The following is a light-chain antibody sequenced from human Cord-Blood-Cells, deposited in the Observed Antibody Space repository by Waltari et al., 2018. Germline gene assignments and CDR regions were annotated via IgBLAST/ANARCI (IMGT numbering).Light chain of an antibody. Sequence: QSVLTQPPSASGTPGQRVTSSCSGTISNIGSNYVYWYQQLPGTAPKLLIYRNNQRPSGVPDRFSGSKSGTSASLAISGLRSEDEADYYCAAWDDSLSGWVFGGGTKLTVL. CDR2: RNN. CDR1: ISNIGSNY. V-gene: IGLV1-47*01. J-gene: IGLJ3*02. CDR3: AAWDDSLSGWV.